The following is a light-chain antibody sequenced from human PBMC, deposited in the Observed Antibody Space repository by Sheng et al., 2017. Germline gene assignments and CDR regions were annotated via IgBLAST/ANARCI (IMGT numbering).Light chain of an antibody. V-gene: IGKV4-1*01. CDR3: QQYYSTPYT. CDR2: WAS. J-gene: IGKJ2*01. CDR1: QSLLYSSNNKNY. Sequence: DIVMTQSPDSLAVSLGERATINCKASQSLLYSSNNKNYLAWYQQKLGQPPKLLIYWASMRQSGVPDRFSGSGSGTDFTLTISSLQTEDVAVYYCQQYYSTPYTFGQGTKAGD.